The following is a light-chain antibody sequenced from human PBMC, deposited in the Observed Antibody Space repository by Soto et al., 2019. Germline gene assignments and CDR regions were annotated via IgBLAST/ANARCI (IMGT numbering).Light chain of an antibody. CDR1: SSNIGSNT. J-gene: IGLJ1*01. CDR2: TNN. CDR3: SSWDDSLNGSV. V-gene: IGLV1-44*01. Sequence: QSVLTQPPSASGTPGQRVTISCSGSSSNIGSNTLHWYQQLPGTSPKLLIYTNNQRPSGVPDRFSGAKSGTSGSLAIRGLQSEDEADYYCSSWDDSLNGSVFGTGTKLTVL.